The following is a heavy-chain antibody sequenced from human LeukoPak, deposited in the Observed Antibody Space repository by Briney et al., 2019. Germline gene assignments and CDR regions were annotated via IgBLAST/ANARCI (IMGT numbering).Heavy chain of an antibody. J-gene: IGHJ6*02. Sequence: GGSLRLSCAASGFTFSSFGMHWVRQAPGRGLGWVAVIWYDGSNKYYAGSGKGRLTISRDKYKNTLYLQMNSVRAEDTAVYYCARVDDFWSGYYYYYYYGMDVWGQGTTVTVSS. CDR3: ARVDDFWSGYYYYYYYGMDV. CDR1: GFTFSSFG. CDR2: IWYDGSNK. V-gene: IGHV3-33*01. D-gene: IGHD3-3*01.